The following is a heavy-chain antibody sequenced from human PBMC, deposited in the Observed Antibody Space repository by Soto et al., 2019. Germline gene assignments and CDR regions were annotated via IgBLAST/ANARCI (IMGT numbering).Heavy chain of an antibody. J-gene: IGHJ4*02. V-gene: IGHV3-30*18. CDR1: GFTFLSYG. Sequence: GGSLILSCATSGFTFLSYGMHWVPEPSGKGLEWVAVISYDGSNKYYADSVKGRFTISRYNSKNTLYLQMNSLRAEDTAVYYCAKADGRHYYDSSGYYLLDYWGQGT. CDR2: ISYDGSNK. D-gene: IGHD3-22*01. CDR3: AKADGRHYYDSSGYYLLDY.